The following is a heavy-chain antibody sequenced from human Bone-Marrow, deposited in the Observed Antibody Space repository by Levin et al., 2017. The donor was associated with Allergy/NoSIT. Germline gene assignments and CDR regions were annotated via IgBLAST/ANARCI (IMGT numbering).Heavy chain of an antibody. V-gene: IGHV4-59*11. CDR1: GGSISPLW. CDR3: ARTQSSGRHDS. J-gene: IGHJ5*01. CDR2: IYYTGST. Sequence: TSETLSLTCTVSGGSISPLWWSWIRQPPGKGLEWIGYIYYTGSTKYNPSFNSRVTISVDTSKNQFSLKLSSVTAADTALYYCARTQSSGRHDSWGHGALITVSS. D-gene: IGHD1-26*01.